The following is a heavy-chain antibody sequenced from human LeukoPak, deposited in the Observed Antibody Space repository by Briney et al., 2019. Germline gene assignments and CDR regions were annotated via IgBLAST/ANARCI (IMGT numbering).Heavy chain of an antibody. Sequence: ASVKVSCKASGGTFSSYAISWVRQAPGQGLEWVGRIIPILGIANYAQKFQGRVTITADKSTSTAYMELSSLRSEDTAVYYCARDRGVGQLANYYYYMDVWGKGTTVTVSS. V-gene: IGHV1-69*04. CDR3: ARDRGVGQLANYYYYMDV. D-gene: IGHD6-6*01. J-gene: IGHJ6*03. CDR1: GGTFSSYA. CDR2: IIPILGIA.